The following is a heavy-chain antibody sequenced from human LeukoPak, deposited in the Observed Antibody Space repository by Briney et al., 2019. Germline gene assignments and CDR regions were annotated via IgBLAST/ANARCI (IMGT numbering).Heavy chain of an antibody. D-gene: IGHD3-9*01. V-gene: IGHV3-30*19. Sequence: GGSLRLSCAASGFTFSSYGMHWVRQAPGKGLEWVAVISYDGSNKYYADSVKGRFTISRDNSKNTLYLQMNSLRAEDTAVYYCARSLRYFDWLTNKANFDYWGQGTLVTVSS. CDR2: ISYDGSNK. CDR3: ARSLRYFDWLTNKANFDY. CDR1: GFTFSSYG. J-gene: IGHJ4*02.